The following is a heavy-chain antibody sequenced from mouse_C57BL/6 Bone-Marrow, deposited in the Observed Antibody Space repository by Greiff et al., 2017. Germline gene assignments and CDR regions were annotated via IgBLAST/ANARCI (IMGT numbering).Heavy chain of an antibody. V-gene: IGHV1-15*01. J-gene: IGHJ3*01. CDR3: TSAYDRTWYAY. Sequence: VQLQQSGAELVRPGASVTLSCKASGYTFTDYEMHWVKQTPVHGLEWIGAIDPETGGTAYNQKFKGKAILTADKSSSTTYMELRSLTSEDSAVYNGTSAYDRTWYAYGGQGTLVTVSA. CDR2: IDPETGGT. D-gene: IGHD2-12*01. CDR1: GYTFTDYE.